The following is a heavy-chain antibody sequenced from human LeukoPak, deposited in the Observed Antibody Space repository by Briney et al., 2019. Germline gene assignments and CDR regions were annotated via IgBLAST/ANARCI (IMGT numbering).Heavy chain of an antibody. CDR3: TRDEAAATN. Sequence: GGSLRLSCAGSGFTFSNYWMSWVRQAPGKGPEWVANIKQDGREKHYVDSVKGRFTISRDNAKSSLYLQMNSLRAEDTGIYYCTRDEAAATNWGQGTLGTVSS. CDR2: IKQDGREK. V-gene: IGHV3-7*01. D-gene: IGHD6-13*01. CDR1: GFTFSNYW. J-gene: IGHJ4*02.